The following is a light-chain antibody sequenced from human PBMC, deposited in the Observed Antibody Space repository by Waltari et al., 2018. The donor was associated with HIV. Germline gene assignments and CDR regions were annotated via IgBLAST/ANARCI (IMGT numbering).Light chain of an antibody. CDR3: GTWDNRLNAYV. V-gene: IGLV1-51*01. Sequence: QSVLTQAPSVSAAPGQKIAISCSGASSNIGSTSVSCYQQFPGRAPQLLIYDNNRRPSEIPDRFSGSKSGTSATLGITGLQTGDEADYYCGTWDNRLNAYVFGSGTEVTVL. CDR2: DNN. CDR1: SSNIGSTS. J-gene: IGLJ1*01.